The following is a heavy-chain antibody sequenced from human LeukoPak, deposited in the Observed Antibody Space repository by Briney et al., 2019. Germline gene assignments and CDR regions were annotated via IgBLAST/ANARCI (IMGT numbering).Heavy chain of an antibody. CDR3: ARDSSVVAAST. J-gene: IGHJ5*02. CDR1: GFTFSSYS. D-gene: IGHD2-15*01. Sequence: GGXXXXSCAASGFTFSSYSMNWVRQAPGKGLEGVSYISSSSSYIYYADSVKGRFTISRDNAKNSLYLQMNSLRAEDTAVYYCARDSSVVAASTWGQGTLVTVSS. V-gene: IGHV3-21*01. CDR2: ISSSSSYI.